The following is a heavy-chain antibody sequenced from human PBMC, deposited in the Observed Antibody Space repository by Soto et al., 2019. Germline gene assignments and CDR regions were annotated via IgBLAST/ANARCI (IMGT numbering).Heavy chain of an antibody. Sequence: QVQLQESGPGLVRPSETLSLTCTVSGGSISRYFWSWIRQSPGKGLEWIGYIFYTGSTTYNPSLKSRVTISIDTSKNQFSLKLSSLTAADTAVYYCAHFSDLEWFDPWGQGTLVTVYS. CDR2: IFYTGST. J-gene: IGHJ5*02. CDR1: GGSISRYF. CDR3: AHFSDLEWFDP. V-gene: IGHV4-59*01. D-gene: IGHD2-21*01.